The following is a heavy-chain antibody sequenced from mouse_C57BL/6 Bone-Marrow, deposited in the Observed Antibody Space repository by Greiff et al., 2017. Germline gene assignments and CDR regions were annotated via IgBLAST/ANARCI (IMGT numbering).Heavy chain of an antibody. D-gene: IGHD1-1*01. CDR2: IDPRSGNT. V-gene: IGHV1-81*01. J-gene: IGHJ1*03. CDR3: ARSGYYGPYWYFDV. Sequence: QVQLQQSGAELARPGASVKLSCKASGYTFTSYGISWVKQRTGQGLEWIGEIDPRSGNTYYNEKFKGKATLTADKSSSTAYMELRSLTSEDSAVYFCARSGYYGPYWYFDVWGTGTTVTVSS. CDR1: GYTFTSYG.